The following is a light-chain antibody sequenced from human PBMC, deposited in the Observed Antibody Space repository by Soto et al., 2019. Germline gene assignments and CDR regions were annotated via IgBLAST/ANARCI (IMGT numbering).Light chain of an antibody. Sequence: EIVLTQSPGTLSLSPGERAXLSCRSSQSVSSSYLAWYQQKPGQAPRLLIYGASSRATGIPDRFSGSGSGTDFTLTISSLQSEDFAVYYCQQYNNWPKTFGQGTKVDIK. V-gene: IGKV3-20*01. J-gene: IGKJ1*01. CDR1: QSVSSSY. CDR2: GAS. CDR3: QQYNNWPKT.